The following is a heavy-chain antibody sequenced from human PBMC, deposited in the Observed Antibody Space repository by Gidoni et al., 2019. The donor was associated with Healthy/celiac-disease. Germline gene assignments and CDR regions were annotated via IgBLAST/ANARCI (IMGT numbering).Heavy chain of an antibody. J-gene: IGHJ3*02. Sequence: QVQLVQSGAEVKKPGASVKVSCKASGYNFTSYAMHWVRQAPGQRLEWMGWINAGNGNTQYSQQFQGRVTITRDTSASTAYMELSSLRSEDTAVYYCARVSTVVTPGAFDIWGQGTMVTVSS. D-gene: IGHD4-17*01. CDR3: ARVSTVVTPGAFDI. V-gene: IGHV1-3*01. CDR2: INAGNGNT. CDR1: GYNFTSYA.